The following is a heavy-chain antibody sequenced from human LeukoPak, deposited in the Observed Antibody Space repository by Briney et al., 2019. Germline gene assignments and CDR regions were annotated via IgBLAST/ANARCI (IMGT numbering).Heavy chain of an antibody. CDR2: IYPGDSDT. Sequence: GESLKISCKGSGYSFTNYWIGWVRQMPGKGLECMGIIYPGDSDTKYSPSFQGQVTISADKSISTAYLQWSSLKASDTAMYYCARPYSSGWSHDGFDIWGQGTMVTVSS. V-gene: IGHV5-51*01. J-gene: IGHJ3*02. CDR1: GYSFTNYW. D-gene: IGHD6-19*01. CDR3: ARPYSSGWSHDGFDI.